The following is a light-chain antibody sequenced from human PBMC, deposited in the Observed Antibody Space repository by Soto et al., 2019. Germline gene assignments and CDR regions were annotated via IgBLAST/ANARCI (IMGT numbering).Light chain of an antibody. CDR3: SSYAGSKNLI. V-gene: IGLV2-8*01. CDR2: EVD. Sequence: QPVLTQPPSASGSPGQSVTISCTGTSSDVGAYNFVSWYQQHPGKAPKLMIYEVDKRPSGVPDRFSGSKSGNTASLTVSGLQAEDEADYYCSSYAGSKNLIFGGGTKLTVL. CDR1: SSDVGAYNF. J-gene: IGLJ2*01.